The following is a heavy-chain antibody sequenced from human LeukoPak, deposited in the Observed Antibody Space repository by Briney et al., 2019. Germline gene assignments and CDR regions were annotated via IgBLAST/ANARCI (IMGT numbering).Heavy chain of an antibody. CDR1: GGSIRSYY. Sequence: SETLSLTCTVSGGSIRSYYWSWIRQPPGKGLEWIGYIYHSGNTKYNPSLKSRVTISVDTSKNQFSLKLSSVTAADTAVYYCARGLVKGMIRDWGQGTLVTVSS. V-gene: IGHV4-59*01. CDR2: IYHSGNT. J-gene: IGHJ4*02. CDR3: ARGLVKGMIRD. D-gene: IGHD3-22*01.